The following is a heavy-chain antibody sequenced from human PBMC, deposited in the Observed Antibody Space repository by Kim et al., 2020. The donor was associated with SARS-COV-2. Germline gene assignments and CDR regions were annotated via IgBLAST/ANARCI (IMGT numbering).Heavy chain of an antibody. D-gene: IGHD2-21*02. CDR3: ARDGVTQDYFDN. CDR2: INPIIGTA. CDR1: GYTFTSYA. V-gene: IGHV1-69*13. Sequence: SVKVSCKASGYTFTSYAISWVRQAPGQGLEWMGWINPIIGTANYAQKFQGRVTITADESMSTAYMELSSLRSEDTAVYYCARDGVTQDYFDNFGHGTLVTLSS. J-gene: IGHJ4*03.